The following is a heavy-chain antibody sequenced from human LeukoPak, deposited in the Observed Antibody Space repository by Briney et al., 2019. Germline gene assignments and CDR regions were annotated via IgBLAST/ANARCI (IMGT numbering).Heavy chain of an antibody. CDR2: LIGSGGNT. CDR1: GVTLSDNA. V-gene: IGHV3-23*01. CDR3: ARSSGFNYGWTDC. Sequence: GGTLCLSCAGSGVTLSDNAMSWFRRAPGGGLEERSRLIGSGGNTNHADSVKSRFTVSRDNSKNTLSLLLNSLRAEDTAIYYCARSSGFNYGWTDCWGQGTMVTVSS. D-gene: IGHD3-10*01. J-gene: IGHJ4*02.